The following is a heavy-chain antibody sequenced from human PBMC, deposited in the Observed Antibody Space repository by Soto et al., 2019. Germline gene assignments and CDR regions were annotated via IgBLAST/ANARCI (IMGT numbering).Heavy chain of an antibody. J-gene: IGHJ3*02. Sequence: GESLKISCKGSGYSFTSYWIGWVRQMPGKGLEWMGIIYPGDSDTRYSPSFQGQVTISADKSISTAYLQWGSLKASDTAMYYCARLSPITIFGVVISGAFDIWGQGTMVTVSS. D-gene: IGHD3-3*01. CDR3: ARLSPITIFGVVISGAFDI. CDR2: IYPGDSDT. V-gene: IGHV5-51*01. CDR1: GYSFTSYW.